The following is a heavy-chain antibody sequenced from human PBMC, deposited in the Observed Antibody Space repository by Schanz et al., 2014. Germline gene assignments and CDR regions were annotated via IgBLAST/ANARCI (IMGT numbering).Heavy chain of an antibody. CDR1: GGSISSGGYY. V-gene: IGHV4-31*03. CDR2: IYYSGST. Sequence: QVQLQESGPGLVKPSQTLSLTCTVSGGSISSGGYYWSWIRQHPGKGLEWIGYIYYSGSTYYNPALKSRVTISLDTSKNQFSLKLRSVTSADTAVYYCARDPGYSGQYGLDVWGQGTTVTVSS. CDR3: ARDPGYSGQYGLDV. J-gene: IGHJ6*02. D-gene: IGHD6-13*01.